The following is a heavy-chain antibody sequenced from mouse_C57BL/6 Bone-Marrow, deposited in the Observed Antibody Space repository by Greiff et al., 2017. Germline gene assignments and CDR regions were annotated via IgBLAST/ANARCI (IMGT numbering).Heavy chain of an antibody. CDR2: IYPGDGDT. J-gene: IGHJ2*01. CDR1: GYAFSSSW. Sequence: VKLQESGPELVKPGASVKISCKASGYAFSSSWMNWVKQRPGKGLEWIGRIYPGDGDTNYNGKFKGKATLTADKSSSTAYMQLSSLTSEDSAVYFCARSRLLRYFDYWGQGTTLTVSS. CDR3: ARSRLLRYFDY. V-gene: IGHV1-82*01. D-gene: IGHD1-1*01.